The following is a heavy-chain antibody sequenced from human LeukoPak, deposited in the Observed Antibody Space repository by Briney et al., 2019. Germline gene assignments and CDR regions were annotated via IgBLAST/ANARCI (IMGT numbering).Heavy chain of an antibody. V-gene: IGHV1-2*02. D-gene: IGHD3-22*01. Sequence: ASVKVSCKASGYTFTGYYMHGVRQAPGQGLEWMGWINPNSGGTNYAQKFQGRVTMTRDTSISTAYMGLSRLRSDDTAVYYCAREDSDSSERFDYWGQGTLVTVSS. CDR3: AREDSDSSERFDY. J-gene: IGHJ4*02. CDR1: GYTFTGYY. CDR2: INPNSGGT.